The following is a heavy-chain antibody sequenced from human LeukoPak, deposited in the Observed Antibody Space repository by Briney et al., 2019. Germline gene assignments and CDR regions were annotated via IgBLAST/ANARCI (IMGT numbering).Heavy chain of an antibody. D-gene: IGHD3-3*02. J-gene: IGHJ4*02. CDR2: IWSDGSKK. V-gene: IGHV3-33*01. CDR3: ARDKHFWSGYVLEF. Sequence: GGSLRLSCAASGFSFSNYGIHWVRQAPGKSLEWVAVIWSDGSKKDYANSVKGRFTISRDNSKSTLYLQMDSLRVEDTAVYYCARDKHFWSGYVLEFWGQGTLVTVSS. CDR1: GFSFSNYG.